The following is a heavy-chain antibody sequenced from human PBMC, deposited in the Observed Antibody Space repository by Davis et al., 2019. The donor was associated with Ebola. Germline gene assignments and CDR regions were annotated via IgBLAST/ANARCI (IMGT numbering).Heavy chain of an antibody. CDR2: ISNNAQSI. V-gene: IGHV3-23*01. J-gene: IGHJ4*02. Sequence: GESLKISCVVSGFTFGNYAMSWVRQAPGKGLEWVSGISNNAQSIHYADSVKGRFTISRDNYKNTLYLQMNSVKLEDAAIYYCAIQVATFSPFDYWGQGTLVTVSS. CDR3: AIQVATFSPFDY. CDR1: GFTFGNYA.